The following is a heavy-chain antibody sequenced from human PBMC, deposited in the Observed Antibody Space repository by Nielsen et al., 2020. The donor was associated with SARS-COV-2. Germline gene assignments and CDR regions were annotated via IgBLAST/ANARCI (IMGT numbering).Heavy chain of an antibody. V-gene: IGHV3-66*01. D-gene: IGHD6-13*01. CDR3: ARGQQLPDY. J-gene: IGHJ4*02. CDR1: GFTVSSNY. CDR2: IYSGGST. Sequence: GESLKISCAASGFTVSSNYMSWVRQAPGKGPEWVSVIYSGGSTYYADSVKGRFTISRDNSKNTLYLQMNSLRAEDTAVYYCARGQQLPDYWGQGTLVTVSS.